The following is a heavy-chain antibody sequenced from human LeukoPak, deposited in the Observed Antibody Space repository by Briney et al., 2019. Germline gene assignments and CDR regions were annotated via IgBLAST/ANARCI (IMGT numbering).Heavy chain of an antibody. V-gene: IGHV3-23*01. CDR2: ISGSGGST. CDR1: GFTFSSYA. J-gene: IGHJ5*02. D-gene: IGHD4-11*01. CDR3: WASNYNNWFDP. Sequence: GGSLRLSCAASGFTFSSYALSWVRQAPGKGLEWVSAISGSGGSTYYADSVKGRFTISRDNSKNTLYLQMNSLRAEDTAVYYCWASNYNNWFDPWGQGTLVTVSS.